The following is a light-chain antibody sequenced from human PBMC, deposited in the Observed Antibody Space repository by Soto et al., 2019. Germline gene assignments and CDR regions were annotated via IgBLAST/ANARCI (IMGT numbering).Light chain of an antibody. CDR3: GTWDSSLSAYV. CDR1: SSNIGNNY. V-gene: IGLV1-51*01. Sequence: QSVLTQPPSVSAAPGQEVTISCSGSSSNIGNNYVSWYRQLPGTAPKLLIYDNNKRPSGIPDRFSGSKSGTSATLGITGLQTGDEADYYCGTWDSSLSAYVFGTGTKVTVL. CDR2: DNN. J-gene: IGLJ1*01.